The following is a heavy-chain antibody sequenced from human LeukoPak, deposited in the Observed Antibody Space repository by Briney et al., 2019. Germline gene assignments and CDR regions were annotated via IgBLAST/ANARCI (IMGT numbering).Heavy chain of an antibody. J-gene: IGHJ6*02. V-gene: IGHV3-30*18. D-gene: IGHD3-3*01. CDR3: AKVLRFLEWSLPLYGMDV. Sequence: GGSLRLSCAASGFTFSSYAMSWVRQAPGKGLEWVAVISYDGSNKYYADSVKGRFTISRDNSKNTLYLQMNSLRAEDTAVYYCAKVLRFLEWSLPLYGMDVWGQGTTVTVSS. CDR2: ISYDGSNK. CDR1: GFTFSSYA.